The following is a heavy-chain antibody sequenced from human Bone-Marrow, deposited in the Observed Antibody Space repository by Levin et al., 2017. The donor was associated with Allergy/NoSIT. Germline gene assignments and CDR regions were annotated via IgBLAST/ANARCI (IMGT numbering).Heavy chain of an antibody. CDR2: ISWNSDSI. V-gene: IGHV3-9*01. CDR1: GFRFDDYA. CDR3: AKDTSSDCGGDCYSDF. D-gene: IGHD2-21*02. Sequence: GGSLRLSCAASGFRFDDYAMHWVRQVPGRGLEWVSGISWNSDSIGYADSVEGRFTISRDNARNSLYLQMNSLRAEDTAFYFCAKDTSSDCGGDCYSDFWGQGTLVTVSS. J-gene: IGHJ4*02.